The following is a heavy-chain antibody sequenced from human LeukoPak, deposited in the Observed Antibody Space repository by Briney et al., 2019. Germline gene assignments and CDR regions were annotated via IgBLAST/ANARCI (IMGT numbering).Heavy chain of an antibody. CDR3: ARDGMVVRPYNWFDP. D-gene: IGHD4/OR15-4a*01. V-gene: IGHV1-46*01. J-gene: IGHJ5*02. Sequence: GASVKVSCKASGYTFTSYYMHWVRQAPGQGLEWMGIINPSGGSTSYAQKFQGRVTMTRDTSTSTVYMELSSLRSEDTAVYYCARDGMVVRPYNWFDPWGQGTLVTVSS. CDR2: INPSGGST. CDR1: GYTFTSYY.